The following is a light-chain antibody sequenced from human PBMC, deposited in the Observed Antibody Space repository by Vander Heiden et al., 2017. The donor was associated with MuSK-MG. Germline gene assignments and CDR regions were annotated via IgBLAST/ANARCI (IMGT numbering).Light chain of an antibody. V-gene: IGKV1-39*01. Sequence: DIQMTQSPSSLSASVGDRVTVTCRASQSISAYLNWYQQKPGKAPKLLIYASSSLQSGVPSRFNGSGSGTDFTLTISSLQPEDFAAYYCQQSDSPPLTFGGGTKVEVK. J-gene: IGKJ4*01. CDR3: QQSDSPPLT. CDR1: QSISAY. CDR2: ASS.